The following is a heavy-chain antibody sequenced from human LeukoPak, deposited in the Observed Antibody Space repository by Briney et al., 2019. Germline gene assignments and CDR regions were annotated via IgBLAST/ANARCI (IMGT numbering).Heavy chain of an antibody. Sequence: GGSLTLSCEASGFTFSGYSMNWVRQAPGKGLEWVSYISESSSHTYNADSVKGRFTISRDNAKNSLYRQMNSLRVEDTAVYYCASDPDYRGYSYFESWGQGTLVTVSS. J-gene: IGHJ4*02. D-gene: IGHD4-17*01. CDR3: ASDPDYRGYSYFES. CDR1: GFTFSGYS. V-gene: IGHV3-21*06. CDR2: ISESSSHT.